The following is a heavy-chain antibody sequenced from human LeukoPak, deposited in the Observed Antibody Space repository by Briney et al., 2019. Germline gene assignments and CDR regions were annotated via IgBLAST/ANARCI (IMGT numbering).Heavy chain of an antibody. CDR3: ANVWGVVVAARF. CDR2: ISWNSGSI. J-gene: IGHJ6*04. Sequence: PGGSLRLSCAASGFTFDDYAMHWVRQAPGKGLEWVSGISWNSGSIGYADSVKGRFTISRDNTKNSLYLQMNSLRAEDTALYYCANVWGVVVAARFWGKGTTVTVSS. V-gene: IGHV3-9*01. D-gene: IGHD2-15*01. CDR1: GFTFDDYA.